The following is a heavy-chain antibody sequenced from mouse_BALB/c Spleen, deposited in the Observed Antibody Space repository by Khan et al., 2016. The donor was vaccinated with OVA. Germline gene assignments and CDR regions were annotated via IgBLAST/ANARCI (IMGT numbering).Heavy chain of an antibody. J-gene: IGHJ2*01. CDR2: ISYSGVT. Sequence: EVKLEESGPGLVKPSQSLSLTCTVTGYSITSGYAWNWIRQFPGNKLEWMGYISYSGVTSYTPSLKSRTSITRDTSKNQFFLQLNSVTTKDTATYYCARGNYYGYYFDYWGQGTTLTVSS. D-gene: IGHD1-1*01. CDR1: GYSITSGYA. CDR3: ARGNYYGYYFDY. V-gene: IGHV3-2*02.